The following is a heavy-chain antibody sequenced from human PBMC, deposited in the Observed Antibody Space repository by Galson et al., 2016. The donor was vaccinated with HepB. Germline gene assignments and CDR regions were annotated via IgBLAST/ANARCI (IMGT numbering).Heavy chain of an antibody. CDR2: IKRDGSEK. CDR3: ARDAGGQVGYYGMDV. Sequence: SLRLSCAASGFSFSNYWMSWVRQAPGKGLEWVANIKRDGSEKYYVDSVKGRFTISRDNAKNSVYLQMNRLRAEDTAVYYCARDAGGQVGYYGMDVWGQGTTVTVSS. D-gene: IGHD1-26*01. CDR1: GFSFSNYW. J-gene: IGHJ6*02. V-gene: IGHV3-7*01.